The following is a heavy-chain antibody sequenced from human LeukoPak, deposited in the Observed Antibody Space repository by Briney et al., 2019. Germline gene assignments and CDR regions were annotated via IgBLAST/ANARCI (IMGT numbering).Heavy chain of an antibody. D-gene: IGHD2-15*01. V-gene: IGHV1-18*01. CDR1: GYTFTSYG. J-gene: IGHJ6*02. CDR3: ARDAMRSGGSSPYYNYGMDV. CDR2: ISAYNGNT. Sequence: ASVKVSCKASGYTFTSYGISWVRQAPGQGLEWMGWISAYNGNTNYVEKLQGRVTMTRDTSTSTAYMVLRSLRSDDTAVYYCARDAMRSGGSSPYYNYGMDVWGQGTTVTVS.